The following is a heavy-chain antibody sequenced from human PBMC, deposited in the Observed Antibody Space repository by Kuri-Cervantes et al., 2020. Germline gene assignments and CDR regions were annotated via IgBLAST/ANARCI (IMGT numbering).Heavy chain of an antibody. CDR1: GYTVTSYD. D-gene: IGHD2-15*01. CDR2: KNPNSGNT. CDR3: ARGRYCTGGSCYGRRFDP. V-gene: IGHV1-8*02. J-gene: IGHJ5*02. Sequence: ASVKVSCKTSGYTVTSYDVNWVRQATGQGLEWMGWKNPNSGNTGYAQKFQGRVTMTMNTSISTAYMELSTLRSEDTAVYYCARGRYCTGGSCYGRRFDPWGQGTLVTVSS.